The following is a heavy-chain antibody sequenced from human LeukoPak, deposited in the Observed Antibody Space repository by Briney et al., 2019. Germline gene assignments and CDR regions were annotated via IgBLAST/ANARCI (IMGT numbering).Heavy chain of an antibody. CDR1: GITVSSNY. CDR3: ARVRIAATGLGAFDP. J-gene: IGHJ5*02. V-gene: IGHV3-66*01. D-gene: IGHD6-13*01. Sequence: AGSLTLSCAASGITVSSNYIIWFRQAPGKGLEWVSVIYSGGISYYADSVKGRFTISRDNSKNTVSLQMDSLRADDTALYYCARVRIAATGLGAFDPWGQGTLVTVSS. CDR2: IYSGGIS.